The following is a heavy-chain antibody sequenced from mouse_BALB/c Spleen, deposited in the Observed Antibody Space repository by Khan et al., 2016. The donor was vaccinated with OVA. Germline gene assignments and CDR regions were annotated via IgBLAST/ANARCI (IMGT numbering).Heavy chain of an antibody. V-gene: IGHV5-17*02. CDR1: GFTFSSFG. CDR3: ASSNWDY. Sequence: EVELVESGGGLVQPGGSRKLSCAASGFTFSSFGIHWVRQAPEKGLEWVAYISSGSSTIYYAYTVKGRFTISSDSHRNTLCLQVTRLRSDDRDMYYCASSNWDYWGQGTTVTVSS. CDR2: ISSGSSTI. D-gene: IGHD4-1*01. J-gene: IGHJ2*01.